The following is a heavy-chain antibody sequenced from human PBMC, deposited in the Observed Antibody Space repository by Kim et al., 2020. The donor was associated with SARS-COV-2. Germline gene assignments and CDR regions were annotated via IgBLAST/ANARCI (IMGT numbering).Heavy chain of an antibody. CDR2: IKPYGSEK. V-gene: IGHV3-7*01. CDR3: ATGALHY. CDR1: GFNFSTSW. Sequence: GGSLRLSCAASGFNFSTSWMTWVRQAPGKGLEWVASIKPYGSEKYYVDSVKDRFTISRDDAKKSLYLQMNSLRDADTAVFYCATGALHYWGQGTLVTVSS. J-gene: IGHJ4*02.